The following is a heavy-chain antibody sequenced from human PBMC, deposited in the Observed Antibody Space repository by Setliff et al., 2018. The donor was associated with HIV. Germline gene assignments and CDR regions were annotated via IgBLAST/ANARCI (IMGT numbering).Heavy chain of an antibody. CDR1: GYNFSPYR. CDR2: IDPGSGAA. J-gene: IGHJ4*02. Sequence: ASVKVSCKTSGYNFSPYRIHWVRQAPGQGLEWIGIIDPGSGAATYAQKLQGRITMTRDNSTTTVYMHLNSLTSDDSAVYFCARVRPAPGAALDYWGQGTLVTVSS. V-gene: IGHV1-46*04. D-gene: IGHD6-13*01. CDR3: ARVRPAPGAALDY.